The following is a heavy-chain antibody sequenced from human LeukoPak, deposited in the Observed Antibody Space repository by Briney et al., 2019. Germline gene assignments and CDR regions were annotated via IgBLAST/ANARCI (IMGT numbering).Heavy chain of an antibody. CDR2: ISGSGGST. Sequence: QAGGSLRLSCAASGFTFSSYEMNWVRQAPGKGLEWVSAISGSGGSTYYADSVKGRFTISRDNSKNTLYLQMNSLRAEDTAVYYCAKVRDYYDSSGRGGDGAFDIWGQGTMVTVSS. V-gene: IGHV3-23*01. D-gene: IGHD3-22*01. J-gene: IGHJ3*02. CDR1: GFTFSSYE. CDR3: AKVRDYYDSSGRGGDGAFDI.